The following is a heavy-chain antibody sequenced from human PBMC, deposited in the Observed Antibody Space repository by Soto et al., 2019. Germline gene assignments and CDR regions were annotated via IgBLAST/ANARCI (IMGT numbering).Heavy chain of an antibody. D-gene: IGHD3-3*01. CDR1: GGSISSSSYY. J-gene: IGHJ5*02. Sequence: PSETLSLTCTVSGGSISSSSYYWGWIRQPPGKGLEWIGSIYYSGSTYYSPSLKSRVTISVDTSKNQFSLKLSSVTAADTAVYYCARSRITIFGVVTVTRVVLGWFDPWGQGTLVTVSS. V-gene: IGHV4-39*01. CDR2: IYYSGST. CDR3: ARSRITIFGVVTVTRVVLGWFDP.